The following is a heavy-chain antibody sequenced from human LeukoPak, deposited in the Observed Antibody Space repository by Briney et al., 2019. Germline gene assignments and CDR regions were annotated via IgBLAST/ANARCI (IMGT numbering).Heavy chain of an antibody. V-gene: IGHV1-2*02. Sequence: ASVKVSCKASGYTFTSYAMNWVRQAPGQGLEWMGWINPNSGGTNYAQKFQGRVTMTRDTSISTAYMELSRLRSDDTAVYYCARAVGGDGSGSLWGPGTLVTVSS. CDR3: ARAVGGDGSGSL. CDR1: GYTFTSYA. D-gene: IGHD3-10*01. J-gene: IGHJ4*02. CDR2: INPNSGGT.